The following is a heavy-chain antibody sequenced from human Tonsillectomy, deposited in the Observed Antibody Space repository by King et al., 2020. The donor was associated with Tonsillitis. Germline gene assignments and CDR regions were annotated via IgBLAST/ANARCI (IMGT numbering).Heavy chain of an antibody. CDR1: AYTFTDHY. CDR3: ARDLHYDSSGYFGY. J-gene: IGHJ4*02. Sequence: VQLVQSGAEVKKPGASVRVSCKASAYTFTDHYIHWVRQAPGQGLEWMGWINPNRGGTRFAQRFQGRGTMTSDTSISTAYMELNRLRSDDTAMYYCARDLHYDSSGYFGYWGQGTLVTVSS. V-gene: IGHV1-2*02. D-gene: IGHD3-22*01. CDR2: INPNRGGT.